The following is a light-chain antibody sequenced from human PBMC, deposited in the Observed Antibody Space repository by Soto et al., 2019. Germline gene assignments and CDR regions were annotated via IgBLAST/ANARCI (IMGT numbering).Light chain of an antibody. V-gene: IGKV3-20*01. Sequence: EIVLAQSPGTLSLPQEERATLSCRASQSFSSRKIAWFQQKPGQAPRLLMYGESSRGTGIPDRFSGGGSGTDLNLTISRLEPEDFAVYYCLKYDTSPLTFGGGTKVDIK. J-gene: IGKJ4*01. CDR3: LKYDTSPLT. CDR2: GES. CDR1: QSFSSRK.